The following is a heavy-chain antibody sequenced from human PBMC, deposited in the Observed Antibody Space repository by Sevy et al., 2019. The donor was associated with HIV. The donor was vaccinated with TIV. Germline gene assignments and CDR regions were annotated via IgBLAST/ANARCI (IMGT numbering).Heavy chain of an antibody. CDR3: ARDRDRGYFDP. V-gene: IGHV1-69*13. CDR2: IIAISGTT. CDR1: GGTFSGYS. J-gene: IGHJ5*02. D-gene: IGHD6-13*01. Sequence: ASVKVSCKTSGGTFSGYSISWLRQAPGQGLEWMGGIIAISGTTNYLQRFQGRITITADVSTRTVYMELRSLRIEDTDIYFCARDRDRGYFDPWGQGTLVTVSS.